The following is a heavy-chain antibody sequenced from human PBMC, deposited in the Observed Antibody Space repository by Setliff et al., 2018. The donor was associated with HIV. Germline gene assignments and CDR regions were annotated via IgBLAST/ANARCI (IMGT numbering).Heavy chain of an antibody. CDR1: GASISSGSYY. J-gene: IGHJ6*02. CDR2: IYTSGST. D-gene: IGHD2-15*01. V-gene: IGHV4-61*02. Sequence: SETLSLTCTVSGASISSGSYYWSWIRQSAGKGLEWIGRIYTSGSTNDNPSLKSRITISVDTSNNQFSLRLQSVTAADTAVYYCARRGESTGSWFSSWYSYDMDVWGQGTTVTVS. CDR3: ARRGESTGSWFSSWYSYDMDV.